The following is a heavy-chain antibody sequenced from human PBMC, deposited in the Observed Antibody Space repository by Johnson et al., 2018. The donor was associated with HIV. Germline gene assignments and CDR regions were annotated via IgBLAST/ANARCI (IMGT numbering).Heavy chain of an antibody. Sequence: QVQLVESGGGVVQPGRSLRLSCAASGFTFSSYAMHWVRQAPGKGLEWVAVTWYDASNKDYADPVKGRFSISRDNSKNTLHLQMNSLRAEDTAVYYCAKGLNMIVFGGGLAHDAFDIWGQGTMVTVSS. D-gene: IGHD3-16*01. CDR2: TWYDASNK. J-gene: IGHJ3*02. CDR1: GFTFSSYA. CDR3: AKGLNMIVFGGGLAHDAFDI. V-gene: IGHV3-30*04.